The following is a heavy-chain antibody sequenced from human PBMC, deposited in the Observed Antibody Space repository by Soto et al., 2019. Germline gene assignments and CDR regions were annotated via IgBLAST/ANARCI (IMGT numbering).Heavy chain of an antibody. CDR2: ISYDGSNK. J-gene: IGHJ6*02. CDR3: AKGPAIVLVPAAVNYYYGMDV. V-gene: IGHV3-30*18. Sequence: QVQLVESGGGVVQPGRSLRLSCAASGFTFSSYGMHWVRQAPGEGLEWVALISYDGSNKYYADSVKGRFTISRDYSKNSLYPQMNSLRAEDTAVYYCAKGPAIVLVPAAVNYYYGMDVWGQGTTVTVSS. D-gene: IGHD2-2*01. CDR1: GFTFSSYG.